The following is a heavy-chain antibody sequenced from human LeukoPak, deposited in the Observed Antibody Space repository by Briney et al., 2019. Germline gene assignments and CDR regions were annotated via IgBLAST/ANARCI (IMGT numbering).Heavy chain of an antibody. CDR2: INHSGST. D-gene: IGHD3-3*01. V-gene: IGHV4-34*01. CDR3: ARERRYDFWSGYYTQYYFDY. CDR1: GGSFRGYY. Sequence: NPSETLSLTCAVYGGSFRGYYWSWIRQPPGKGLEWIGEINHSGSTNYNPSLKSRVTISVDTSKNQFSLKLSSVTAADTAVYYCARERRYDFWSGYYTQYYFDYWGQGTLVTVSS. J-gene: IGHJ4*02.